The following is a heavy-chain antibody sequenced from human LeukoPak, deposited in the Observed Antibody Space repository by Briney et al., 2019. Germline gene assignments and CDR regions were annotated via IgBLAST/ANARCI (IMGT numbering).Heavy chain of an antibody. CDR1: GYSFTSYW. CDR2: IYPADSDT. D-gene: IGHD3-22*01. Sequence: GESLKISCKGSGYSFTSYWIGWVRQMPGKGLEWMGIIYPADSDTRYSPSFQGQVTISADKSISTAYLQWSSLKASDTAMYYCARTYDSSGYGLGWFDPWGQGTLVTVSS. J-gene: IGHJ5*02. CDR3: ARTYDSSGYGLGWFDP. V-gene: IGHV5-51*01.